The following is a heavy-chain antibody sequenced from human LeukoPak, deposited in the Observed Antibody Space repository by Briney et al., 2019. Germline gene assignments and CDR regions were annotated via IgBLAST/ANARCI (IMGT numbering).Heavy chain of an antibody. CDR3: ARRSGSYRAGAEYFQH. CDR2: IYHSGST. V-gene: IGHV4-38-2*01. D-gene: IGHD1-26*01. J-gene: IGHJ1*01. Sequence: SETLSLTCAVSGYSISSGYYWGWIRQSPGKGLEWIGSIYHSGSTYYNPSLKSRVTISVDTSKNHFSLRLSFVTAADTAVYYCARRSGSYRAGAEYFQHWGRGTLVTVSS. CDR1: GYSISSGYY.